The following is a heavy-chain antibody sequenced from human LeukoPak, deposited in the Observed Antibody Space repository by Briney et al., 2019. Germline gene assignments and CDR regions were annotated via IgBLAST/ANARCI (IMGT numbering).Heavy chain of an antibody. V-gene: IGHV4-59*01. CDR1: GGAISSYY. CDR2: IFYSGST. CDR3: AREWGGGYSIFDY. J-gene: IGHJ4*02. D-gene: IGHD5-12*01. Sequence: SETLSLTCTVSGGAISSYYWRWIRQPPGKGLEWIGYIFYSGSTNYNPSLKGRVTTSVDTSKKQFSLKLSSVTAADTALYYCAREWGGGYSIFDYWGQGTLVTVSS.